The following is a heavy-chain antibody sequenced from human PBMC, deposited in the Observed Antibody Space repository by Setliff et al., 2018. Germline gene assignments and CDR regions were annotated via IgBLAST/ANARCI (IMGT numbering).Heavy chain of an antibody. CDR3: ARLPNYVWGSPVDY. D-gene: IGHD3-16*01. J-gene: IGHJ4*02. V-gene: IGHV4-34*01. CDR2: ITDTGRT. Sequence: SETLSLTCTAYGGPLSGFSWNWIRQSPGGGLEWIGEITDTGRTKYIPSLKSRVTISVDTSKNQFSLTLSSVTAADTAVYYCARLPNYVWGSPVDYWGQGTLVTVSS. CDR1: GGPLSGFS.